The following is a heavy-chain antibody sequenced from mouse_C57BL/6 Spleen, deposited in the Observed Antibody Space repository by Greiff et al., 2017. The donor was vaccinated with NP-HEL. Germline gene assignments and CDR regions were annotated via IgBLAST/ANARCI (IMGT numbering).Heavy chain of an antibody. CDR1: GYTFTSYW. D-gene: IGHD1-1*01. Sequence: QVQLKQPGAELVRPGSSVKLSCKASGYTFTSYWMDWVKQRPGQGLEWIGNIYPSDSETHYNQKFKDKATLTVDKSSSTAYMQLSSLTSEDSAVYYCARSYGSSSYYFDYWGQGTTLTVSS. J-gene: IGHJ2*01. CDR2: IYPSDSET. V-gene: IGHV1-61*01. CDR3: ARSYGSSSYYFDY.